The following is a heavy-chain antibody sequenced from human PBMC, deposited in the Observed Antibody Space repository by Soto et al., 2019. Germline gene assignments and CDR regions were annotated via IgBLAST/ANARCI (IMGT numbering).Heavy chain of an antibody. CDR3: AREGWTRYYYCGMDV. V-gene: IGHV3-48*02. CDR2: ICSSSSI. J-gene: IGHJ6*02. Sequence: EVQLVESGGGLVQPGGSLRLSCAASGFTFSSHCMNWVRQAPGKGLEWISDICSSSSIYYADSVKGRFTISRDNVKNSMYLPRNSLRDEDTAVYDCAREGWTRYYYCGMDVWGQGTTVTVS. D-gene: IGHD3-3*01. CDR1: GFTFSSHC.